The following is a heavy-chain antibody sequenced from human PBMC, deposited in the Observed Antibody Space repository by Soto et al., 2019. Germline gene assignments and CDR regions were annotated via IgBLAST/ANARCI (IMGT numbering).Heavy chain of an antibody. CDR2: MIPIFGTA. J-gene: IGHJ2*01. V-gene: IGHV1-69*01. CDR3: AIGVCSPGVGGQRYWYLYL. CDR1: GGTFSSYA. Sequence: QVQLVQSGAEVKKPGSSVKVSCKASGGTFSSYAISWVRQAPGQGLEWMGGMIPIFGTANYAQKFQGRVKIPADDRTITEYMVLSSVGSEDTGVYYSAIGVCSPGVGGQRYWYLYLWGRGTLVTGSS. D-gene: IGHD1-26*01.